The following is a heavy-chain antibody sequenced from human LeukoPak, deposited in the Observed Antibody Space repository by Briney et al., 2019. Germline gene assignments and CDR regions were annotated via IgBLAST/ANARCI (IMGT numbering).Heavy chain of an antibody. CDR3: AKATFEDDYYGSGSYYLY. V-gene: IGHV3-74*03. D-gene: IGHD3-10*01. J-gene: IGHJ4*02. CDR2: IKSDGSDT. CDR1: GFTFSSYW. Sequence: GGSLRLSCAASGFTFSSYWMHWVRQAPGKGLVWVSRIKSDGSDTTYADSVKGRFTISRDNSKNTLYLQMNSLRAEDTAVYYCAKATFEDDYYGSGSYYLYWGQGTLVTVSS.